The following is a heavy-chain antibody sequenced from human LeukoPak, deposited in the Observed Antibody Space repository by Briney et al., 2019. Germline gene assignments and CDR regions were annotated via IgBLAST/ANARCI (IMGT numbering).Heavy chain of an antibody. D-gene: IGHD3-22*01. Sequence: PSETLSLTCTVSGGSISSGSYYWSWIRQPAGKGLEWIGRIYTSGSTNYNPSLKSRVTISVDTSKNQFSLKLSSVTAADTAVYYCARDYYYYDSSGYSAWGQGTLVTVSS. CDR3: ARDYYYYDSSGYSA. J-gene: IGHJ4*02. V-gene: IGHV4-61*02. CDR1: GGSISSGSYY. CDR2: IYTSGST.